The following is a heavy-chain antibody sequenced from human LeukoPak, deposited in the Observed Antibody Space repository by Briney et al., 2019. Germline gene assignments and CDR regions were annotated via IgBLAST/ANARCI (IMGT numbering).Heavy chain of an antibody. CDR2: IYYSGSA. D-gene: IGHD1-14*01. J-gene: IGHJ4*02. Sequence: SETLSLTCTVSRGTLSSYYWSWIRQPPGKGLEWIGYIYYSGSAKYNPSLKSRVTISVDTSKNQFSLKLSSVTAADTAVYYCARGYGYFDYWGQGTLVTVSS. CDR3: ARGYGYFDY. CDR1: RGTLSSYY. V-gene: IGHV4-59*01.